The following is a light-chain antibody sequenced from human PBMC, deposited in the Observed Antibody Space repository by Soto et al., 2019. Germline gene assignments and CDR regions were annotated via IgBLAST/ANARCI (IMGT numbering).Light chain of an antibody. CDR3: QQSYSTPLT. J-gene: IGKJ4*01. CDR2: AAS. Sequence: DIQMTQTPSSLSASVGDRFTITCRASQSISSYLNWYQQKPGKAPKLLIYAASSLQSGVPSRFSGSGSGADFTLTISSLQPEDFATYYSQQSYSTPLTFGGGTMVDI. V-gene: IGKV1-39*01. CDR1: QSISSY.